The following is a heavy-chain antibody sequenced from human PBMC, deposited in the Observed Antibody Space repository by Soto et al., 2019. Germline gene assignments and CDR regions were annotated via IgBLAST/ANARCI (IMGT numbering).Heavy chain of an antibody. CDR2: IYYSGST. Sequence: SETLSLTCTVSGGSISSGGYYWSWIRQHPGKGLEWIGYIYYSGSTYYNPSLKSRVTISVDTSKNQFSLKLSSVTAADTAVYYCARVPAPVNTVTTFFSDYYYGMDVWGQGTTVTVSS. D-gene: IGHD4-17*01. J-gene: IGHJ6*02. CDR1: GGSISSGGYY. V-gene: IGHV4-31*03. CDR3: ARVPAPVNTVTTFFSDYYYGMDV.